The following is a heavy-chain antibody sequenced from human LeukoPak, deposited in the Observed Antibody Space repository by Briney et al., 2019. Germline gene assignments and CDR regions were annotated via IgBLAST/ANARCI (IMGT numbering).Heavy chain of an antibody. V-gene: IGHV3-48*03. J-gene: IGHJ6*03. D-gene: IGHD2-15*01. CDR1: GFTFSSYE. CDR3: ARDLGCSGGSCSDDYYYYYMDV. Sequence: GGSLRLSCAASGFTFSSYEMNWVRQAPGKGLEWVSYISSSGSTIYYADSVKGRFTISRDNSKNTLYLQMGSLRAEDMAVYYCARDLGCSGGSCSDDYYYYYMDVWGKGTTVTVSS. CDR2: ISSSGSTI.